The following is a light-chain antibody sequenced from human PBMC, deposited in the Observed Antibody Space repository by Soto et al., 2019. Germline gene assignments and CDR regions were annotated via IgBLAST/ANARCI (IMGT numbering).Light chain of an antibody. CDR2: GAS. Sequence: EIAVTQTPISLPVTPGEPASISCRSSQSLFDSDDRNTYVAWYLQKPGQAPRLLIYGASTTATGIPARFSGSGSGTEFTLTISSLQSGDFAVYNCQQYNKWPRTFGQGTKVDIK. J-gene: IGKJ2*01. V-gene: IGKV3-15*01. CDR1: QSLFDSDDRNT. CDR3: QQYNKWPRT.